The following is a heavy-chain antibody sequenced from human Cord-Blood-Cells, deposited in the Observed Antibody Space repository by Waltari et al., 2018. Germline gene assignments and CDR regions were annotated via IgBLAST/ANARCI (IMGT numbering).Heavy chain of an antibody. J-gene: IGHJ6*03. CDR1: GYTFTGYY. CDR3: ARGGLIVVVPAAIRYYYYYMDV. CDR2: INPNSGGT. D-gene: IGHD2-2*02. Sequence: QVQLVQSGAEVKKPGASVKVSCTASGYTFTGYYMHWVRQAPGQGLEWMGWINPNSGGTNYAQKFQGRVTMTRDTSISTAYMELSRLRSDDTAVYYCARGGLIVVVPAAIRYYYYYMDVWGKGTTVTVSS. V-gene: IGHV1-2*02.